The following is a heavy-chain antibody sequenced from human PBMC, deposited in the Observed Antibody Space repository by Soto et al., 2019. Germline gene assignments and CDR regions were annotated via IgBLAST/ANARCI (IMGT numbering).Heavy chain of an antibody. Sequence: QVHLVESGGGVFQPGRSLRLSCAASGFSFRNYGMHWVRQAPGKGLEWVAMIWLDGTNIYYGDSVKGRFTISRDNSKNTLYVQMNSLRAEETAVYYCARDSCGGDCYVNGVDMWGQGTKVTVSA. CDR2: IWLDGTNI. D-gene: IGHD2-21*02. CDR3: ARDSCGGDCYVNGVDM. V-gene: IGHV3-33*01. J-gene: IGHJ3*02. CDR1: GFSFRNYG.